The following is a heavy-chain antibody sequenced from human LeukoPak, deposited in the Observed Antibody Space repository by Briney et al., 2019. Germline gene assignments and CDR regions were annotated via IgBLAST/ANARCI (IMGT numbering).Heavy chain of an antibody. Sequence: GGSLRLSRAASGFTFSDYYMSWIRQAPGKGLEWVSYISSSSSYTNYADSVKGRFTISRDNAKNSLYLQMNSLRAEDTAVYYCARVIAAAGVIYYFDYWGQGTLVTVSS. V-gene: IGHV3-11*06. CDR3: ARVIAAAGVIYYFDY. CDR2: ISSSSSYT. D-gene: IGHD6-13*01. CDR1: GFTFSDYY. J-gene: IGHJ4*02.